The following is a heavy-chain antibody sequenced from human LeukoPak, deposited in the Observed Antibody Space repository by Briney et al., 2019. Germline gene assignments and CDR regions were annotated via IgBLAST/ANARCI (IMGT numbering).Heavy chain of an antibody. CDR2: IKQDGSEK. V-gene: IGHV3-7*01. CDR1: GCTVSSSW. D-gene: IGHD1-14*01. CDR3: ARNQRRLDH. Sequence: GSLTLSSVESGCTVSSSWRGWVPQAPGKGLELVANIKQDGSEKYYVDSMKGRFTISRDNAKNSLYLQMNSLRAEDTAVYYCARNQRRLDHWGQGTLVTVSS. J-gene: IGHJ4*02.